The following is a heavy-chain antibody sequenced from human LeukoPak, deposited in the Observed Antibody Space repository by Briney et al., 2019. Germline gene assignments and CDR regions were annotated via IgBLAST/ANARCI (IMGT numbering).Heavy chain of an antibody. CDR3: ARNRYDSSGYAAWWFDP. D-gene: IGHD3-22*01. J-gene: IGHJ5*02. CDR1: GGSISSYY. CDR2: IYTSGST. V-gene: IGHV4-4*07. Sequence: SETLSLTSTVSGGSISSYYWSWIRPPAGKGLEWIGRIYTSGSTNYNPSLKSRVTMSVDTSKNQFSLKLSSVTAADTAVYYCARNRYDSSGYAAWWFDPWGQGTLVTVSS.